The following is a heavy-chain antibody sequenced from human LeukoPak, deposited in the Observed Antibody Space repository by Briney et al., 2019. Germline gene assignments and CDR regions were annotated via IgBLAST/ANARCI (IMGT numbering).Heavy chain of an antibody. CDR3: AKESYGSGSSSYDAFDI. V-gene: IGHV3-23*01. D-gene: IGHD3-10*01. Sequence: GGSLRLSCAATGFTFTIYGMSWVRQAPGKGLEWVSALSGSGGNAYYADSVKGRFTTSRDNSKNTLYLQMNSLRAEDPAVYYCAKESYGSGSSSYDAFDIWGPGTLVIVSS. CDR2: LSGSGGNA. CDR1: GFTFTIYG. J-gene: IGHJ3*02.